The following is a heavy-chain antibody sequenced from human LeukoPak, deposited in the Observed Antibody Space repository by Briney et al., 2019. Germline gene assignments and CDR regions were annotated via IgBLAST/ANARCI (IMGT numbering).Heavy chain of an antibody. V-gene: IGHV4-61*02. CDR1: GGSINSGRFY. D-gene: IGHD3-22*01. CDR3: ARDHPKAITTQTHAFDI. Sequence: PSKTLSLTCTVSGGSINSGRFYWSWIRQPAGKGLEWIGRIYTSGSTDYNPSLKSRVTISVDTSKNQFSLNLTSVTAADMAVYYCARDHPKAITTQTHAFDIWGQGTMVTVSS. CDR2: IYTSGST. J-gene: IGHJ3*02.